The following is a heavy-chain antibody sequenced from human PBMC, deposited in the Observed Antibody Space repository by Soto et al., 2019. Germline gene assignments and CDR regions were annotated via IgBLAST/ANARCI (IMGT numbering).Heavy chain of an antibody. CDR3: ATENPAVADYNWFDP. V-gene: IGHV1-24*01. Sequence: GASVKVSCKVSGYTLTELSMHWVRQAPGKGLEWMGGFDPEDGETIYAQKFQGRVTMTEDTSTDTAYMELSSLRSEDTAVYYCATENPAVADYNWFDPWGQGTLVTVSS. CDR2: FDPEDGET. CDR1: GYTLTELS. D-gene: IGHD6-19*01. J-gene: IGHJ5*02.